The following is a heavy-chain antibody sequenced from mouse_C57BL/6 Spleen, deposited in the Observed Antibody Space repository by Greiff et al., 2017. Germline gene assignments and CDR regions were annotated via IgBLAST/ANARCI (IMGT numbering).Heavy chain of an antibody. CDR1: GYTFTSYW. V-gene: IGHV1-52*01. J-gene: IGHJ4*01. D-gene: IGHD3-2*02. CDR3: ARPSSDYYAMGY. CDR2: IDPSDSET. Sequence: QVQLQQPGAELVRPGSSVKLSCKASGYTFTSYWMHWVKQRPIQGLEWIGNIDPSDSETHYNQKFKDKATLTVDKSSSTAYMQLSSLTSEDSAVYYCARPSSDYYAMGYWGQGTSVTVSS.